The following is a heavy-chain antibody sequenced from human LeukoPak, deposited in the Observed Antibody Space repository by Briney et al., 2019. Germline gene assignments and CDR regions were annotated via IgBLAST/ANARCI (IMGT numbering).Heavy chain of an antibody. Sequence: SQTLSLTCAISGDSVSSNSGAWNWIRQSTSRGLEYLGRTYYRSHWYNDYAPSVKSRISITSDTSKNQFSLQLNSVTPEDAAVYYCARGLYTTGWAFQYWGQGTLVTVSS. J-gene: IGHJ4*02. CDR2: TYYRSHWYN. CDR3: ARGLYTTGWAFQY. D-gene: IGHD6-19*01. V-gene: IGHV6-1*01. CDR1: GDSVSSNSGA.